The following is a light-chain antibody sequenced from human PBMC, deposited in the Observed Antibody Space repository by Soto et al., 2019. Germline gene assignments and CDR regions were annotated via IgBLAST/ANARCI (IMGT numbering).Light chain of an antibody. V-gene: IGKV1-39*01. J-gene: IGKJ4*01. CDR2: AAS. CDR3: QQSYSTLPLT. CDR1: QSISSY. Sequence: DIQMTQSPSSLSASVGDRVTITCRARQSISSYLNWYQQRPGKAPKLLIYAASSLQSGVPSAFSGSGSGTDFTLTISSLQPEDFAKYYCQQSYSTLPLTFGGGTKVEIK.